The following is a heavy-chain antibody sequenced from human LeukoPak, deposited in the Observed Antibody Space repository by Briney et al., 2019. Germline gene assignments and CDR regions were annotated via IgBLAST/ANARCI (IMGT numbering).Heavy chain of an antibody. CDR3: ASISVYGDYYYYGMDV. CDR2: IYPGDSDT. V-gene: IGHV5-51*01. Sequence: GESLKISCKGSGYSFTSYWIGWVRQMPGKGLELMGIIYPGDSDTRYSPSFQGQVTLSADKSISTAYLQWSSLKASDTAMYYCASISVYGDYYYYGMDVWGQGTTVTVSS. D-gene: IGHD4-17*01. CDR1: GYSFTSYW. J-gene: IGHJ6*02.